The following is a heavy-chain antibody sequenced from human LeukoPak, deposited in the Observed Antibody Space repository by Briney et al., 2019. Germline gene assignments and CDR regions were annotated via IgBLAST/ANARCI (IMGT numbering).Heavy chain of an antibody. Sequence: SETLSLTCTVSGASTSSSSYYWSWIRQPPGRGLEWIGYIYYSGSTKYNPSLKSRVSISVDTSKNQFSLKLSSVTAADTAVYYCARGFCSGGSCYSAIFDYWGQGTLVTVSS. J-gene: IGHJ4*02. CDR3: ARGFCSGGSCYSAIFDY. CDR1: GASTSSSSYY. V-gene: IGHV4-61*01. D-gene: IGHD2-15*01. CDR2: IYYSGST.